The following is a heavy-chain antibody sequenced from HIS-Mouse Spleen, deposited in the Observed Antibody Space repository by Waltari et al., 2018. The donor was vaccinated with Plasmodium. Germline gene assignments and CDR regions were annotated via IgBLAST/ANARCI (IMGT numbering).Heavy chain of an antibody. J-gene: IGHJ4*02. CDR1: GGTFSSYA. Sequence: QVQLVQSGAEVKKPGSSVKVSCKASGGTFSSYAISGVRQAPGQGLEWMGRIIPTLGKANHAKKFQGRVTITADKSTSTAYMEVRSLRSRDTAVYYCARVGATWEAFTLDDWGQGTLVTVSS. CDR2: IIPTLGKA. V-gene: IGHV1-69*04. CDR3: ARVGATWEAFTLDD. D-gene: IGHD1-26*01.